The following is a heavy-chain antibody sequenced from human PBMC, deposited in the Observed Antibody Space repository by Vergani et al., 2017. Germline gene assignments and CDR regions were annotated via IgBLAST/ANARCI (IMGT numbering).Heavy chain of an antibody. V-gene: IGHV3-49*03. J-gene: IGHJ6*02. CDR2: IRSKAYGQAT. CDR3: AKGVYCSSTSCYEGRGYYYGMGV. Sequence: EVQVVESGGGLVQPGRSLRLSCTASGFTFGYYAMDWFRQAPGQGLEWVGGIRSKAYGQATIYAASVKGRFTISRDNSKNTLYLQMNSLRADDTAVYYCAKGVYCSSTSCYEGRGYYYGMGVWGQGTTVTFSS. CDR1: GFTFGYYA. D-gene: IGHD2-2*01.